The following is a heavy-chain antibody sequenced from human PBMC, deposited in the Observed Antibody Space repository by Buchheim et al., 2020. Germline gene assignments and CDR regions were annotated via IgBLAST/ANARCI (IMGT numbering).Heavy chain of an antibody. J-gene: IGHJ6*03. Sequence: VQLVESGGGLVQPGGSLRLSCAASGFTFSSYAMSWVRQAPGKGLEWVSAISGSGGSTYYADSVKGRFTISRDNSKNTLYLQMNSLRAEDTAVYYCAKDGKDIVVVPAAIGFYYYYMDVWGKGTT. V-gene: IGHV3-23*04. CDR3: AKDGKDIVVVPAAIGFYYYYMDV. CDR2: ISGSGGST. CDR1: GFTFSSYA. D-gene: IGHD2-2*02.